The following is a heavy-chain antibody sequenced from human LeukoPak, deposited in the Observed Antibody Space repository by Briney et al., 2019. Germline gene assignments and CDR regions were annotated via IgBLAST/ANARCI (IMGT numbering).Heavy chain of an antibody. D-gene: IGHD6-25*01. CDR1: GGSISSGGYS. CDR3: ARGPTLGSGLSWGSWFDP. Sequence: ASQTLSLTCAVSGGSISSGGYSWSWIRQPPGKGLEWIGYIYHSGSTYYNPSLKSRVTISVDRSKNQFSLKLSSVTAADTAVYYCARGPTLGSGLSWGSWFDPWGQGTLVTVSS. CDR2: IYHSGST. J-gene: IGHJ5*02. V-gene: IGHV4-30-2*01.